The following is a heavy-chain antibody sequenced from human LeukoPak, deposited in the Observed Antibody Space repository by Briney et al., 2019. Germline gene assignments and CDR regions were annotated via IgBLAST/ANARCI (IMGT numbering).Heavy chain of an antibody. Sequence: GASVKVSCKASGGTFSSYAISWVRQAPGQGLEWMGGIIPIFGTANYAQKFQGRVTITADKSTSTAYMELSSLRSEDTAVYYCAIDSSGYLLSGGTKGGTFDYWGQGTLVTVSS. D-gene: IGHD3-22*01. CDR1: GGTFSSYA. J-gene: IGHJ4*02. CDR3: AIDSSGYLLSGGTKGGTFDY. CDR2: IIPIFGTA. V-gene: IGHV1-69*06.